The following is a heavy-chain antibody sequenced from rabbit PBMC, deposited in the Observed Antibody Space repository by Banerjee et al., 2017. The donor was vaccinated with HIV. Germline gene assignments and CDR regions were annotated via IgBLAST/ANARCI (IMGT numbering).Heavy chain of an antibody. CDR1: GFSFTNNYY. D-gene: IGHD2-1*01. Sequence: QEQLVESGGGLVQPGGSLTLSCTASGFSFTNNYYMCWVRQAPGKGLEWIACINAGSSGNTYYAAWAKGRFTVSKTPSTTVTLQMTSLTAADTPAYFCAGDVRDTILNTDLWRPGTLVT. V-gene: IGHV1S45*01. J-gene: IGHJ6*01. CDR2: INAGSSGNT. CDR3: AGDVRDTILNTDL.